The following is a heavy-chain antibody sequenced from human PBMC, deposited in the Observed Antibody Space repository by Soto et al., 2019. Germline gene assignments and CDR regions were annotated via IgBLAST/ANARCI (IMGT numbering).Heavy chain of an antibody. J-gene: IGHJ4*02. V-gene: IGHV3-23*01. D-gene: IGHD5-12*01. Sequence: EVQLLESGGGWVKPGGSLGPSLEASEFPFSSYTMAWFRQTPEKGLEWVSGMSIGDAKTFYIDSVRVRFTVSRDSVKNTVDLQMNSLRAEDTALYYCARWDGYADLWGQGTLVTVSS. CDR2: MSIGDAKT. CDR1: EFPFSSYT. CDR3: ARWDGYADL.